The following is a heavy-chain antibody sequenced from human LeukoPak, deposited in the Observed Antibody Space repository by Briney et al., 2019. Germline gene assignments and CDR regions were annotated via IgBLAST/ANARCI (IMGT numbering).Heavy chain of an antibody. J-gene: IGHJ4*02. D-gene: IGHD4-17*01. CDR1: GFTFSSYN. Sequence: GGSLRLSCAASGFTFSSYNMNWVRQAPGKGLEWVGFIRSKAYGGTTEYAASVKGRFTISRDDSKSIAYLQMNSLKTEDTAVYYCTSPYYGDYEPVGYWGQGTLVTVSS. CDR3: TSPYYGDYEPVGY. CDR2: IRSKAYGGTT. V-gene: IGHV3-49*04.